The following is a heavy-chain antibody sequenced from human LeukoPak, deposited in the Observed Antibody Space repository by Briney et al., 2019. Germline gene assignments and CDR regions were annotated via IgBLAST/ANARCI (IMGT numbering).Heavy chain of an antibody. CDR3: ARDRGGIGGYFDY. J-gene: IGHJ4*02. D-gene: IGHD3-3*01. V-gene: IGHV4-59*01. Sequence: PSETLSLTCTVSGGSINNYYWSWIRRLPGKGLEWIGYFYNSGSTNYNPSLKSRVTISVDTSKNQFSLILSSVTASDTAVYYCARDRGGIGGYFDYWGQGALVTVSS. CDR2: FYNSGST. CDR1: GGSINNYY.